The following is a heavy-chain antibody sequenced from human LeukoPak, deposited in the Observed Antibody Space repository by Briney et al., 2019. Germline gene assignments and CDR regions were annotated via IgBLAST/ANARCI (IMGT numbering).Heavy chain of an antibody. J-gene: IGHJ4*02. CDR2: LSSSGSAF. CDR3: ARSARLMKGVVEVTALDD. CDR1: GFTFRSYE. D-gene: IGHD3-3*01. Sequence: GGSLRLSCEDSGFTFRSYEMNWVRHAPGKGLEWIAYLSSSGSAFSYADSVKGRFTIARDNAKNSVYLEMNSLRADDTAVYYCARSARLMKGVVEVTALDDWGQGTLVTVSS. V-gene: IGHV3-48*03.